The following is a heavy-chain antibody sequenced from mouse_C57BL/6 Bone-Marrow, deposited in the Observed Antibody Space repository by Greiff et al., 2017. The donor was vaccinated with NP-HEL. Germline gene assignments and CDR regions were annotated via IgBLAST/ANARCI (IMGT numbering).Heavy chain of an antibody. CDR2: ISNGGGST. CDR3: ARHKMDY. CDR1: GFTFSDYY. J-gene: IGHJ4*01. Sequence: EVKLMESGGGLVQPGGSLKLSCAASGFTFSDYYMYWVRQTPEKRLEWVAYISNGGGSTYYPDTVKGRFTISRDNAKNTLYLQVSRLKSEDTAMYYGARHKMDYWGQGTSVTVSS. V-gene: IGHV5-12*01.